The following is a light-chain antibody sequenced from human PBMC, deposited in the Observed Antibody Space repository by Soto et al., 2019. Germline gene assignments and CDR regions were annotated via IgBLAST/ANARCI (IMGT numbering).Light chain of an antibody. CDR3: RQRSNWPLT. CDR1: QSVSSH. Sequence: EIVLTQSPATLSLSPGERAALSCRASQSVSSHLAWYQQKPGQAPRLLIYDASNRATGIPARFSGSGSGTDFTLIISSLEPEDLAVYYWRQRSNWPLTFGGGTKVEIK. J-gene: IGKJ4*01. CDR2: DAS. V-gene: IGKV3-11*01.